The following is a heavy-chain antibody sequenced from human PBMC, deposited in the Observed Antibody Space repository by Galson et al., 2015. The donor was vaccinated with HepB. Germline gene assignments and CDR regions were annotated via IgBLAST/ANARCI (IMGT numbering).Heavy chain of an antibody. Sequence: SLRLSCAASGFTFRTYVMTWVRQAPGKGLECVSIISVSGDATFYADSVKGRFTISRDNSKKTVDLQMNSLRPEDTAVDYCATLGPLGPGLRPLDYWGRGTPVTVSS. CDR2: ISVSGDAT. CDR3: ATLGPLGPGLRPLDY. V-gene: IGHV3-23*01. J-gene: IGHJ4*02. D-gene: IGHD5-12*01. CDR1: GFTFRTYV.